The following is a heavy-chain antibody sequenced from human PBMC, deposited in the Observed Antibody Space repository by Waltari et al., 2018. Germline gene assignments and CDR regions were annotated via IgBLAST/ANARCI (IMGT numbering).Heavy chain of an antibody. CDR2: IIPIFGTA. J-gene: IGHJ6*02. CDR1: GGTFNSYA. V-gene: IGHV1-69*01. Sequence: QVQLVQSGAEVKKPGSSVKVSCKASGGTFNSYAISWVRQAPGQGLEWMGGIIPIFGTANYAQKFQGRVTITADESTSTAYMELSSLRSEDTAVYYCARASGYSYANRDGYYYGMDVWGQGTTVTVSS. CDR3: ARASGYSYANRDGYYYGMDV. D-gene: IGHD5-18*01.